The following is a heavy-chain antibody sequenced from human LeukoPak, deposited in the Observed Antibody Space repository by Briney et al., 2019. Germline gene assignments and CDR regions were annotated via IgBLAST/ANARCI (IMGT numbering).Heavy chain of an antibody. CDR3: ARYDSGNYFHY. Sequence: PGGSLRDSRTASGFTFTDSAMHWVRQAPGKGLEYVSAISTDGGGTYYVNSVKGRFTISRDNSKNTLYLQMGSLRAEDMAVYYCARYDSGNYFHYCGQGALVTVSS. J-gene: IGHJ4*02. D-gene: IGHD3-10*01. V-gene: IGHV3-64*01. CDR1: GFTFTDSA. CDR2: ISTDGGGT.